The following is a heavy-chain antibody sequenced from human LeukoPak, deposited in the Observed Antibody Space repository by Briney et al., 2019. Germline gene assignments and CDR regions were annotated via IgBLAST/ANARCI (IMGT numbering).Heavy chain of an antibody. V-gene: IGHV3-30*18. J-gene: IGHJ3*02. CDR2: ISYDGSNK. Sequence: GGSLRLSCAASGFTFSSYGMHWVRQAPGKGLEWVAVISYDGSNKYYADSVKGRFTISRDNSKKTLYLQMNSLRAEDTAVYYCAKDARSLDAFDIWGQGTMVTVSS. CDR3: AKDARSLDAFDI. D-gene: IGHD3-10*01. CDR1: GFTFSSYG.